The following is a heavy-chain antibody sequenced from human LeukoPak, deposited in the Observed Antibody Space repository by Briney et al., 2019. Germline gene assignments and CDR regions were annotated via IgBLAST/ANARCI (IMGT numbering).Heavy chain of an antibody. J-gene: IGHJ4*02. D-gene: IGHD3-3*01. Sequence: SQTLSLTCTVSGGSISSGGSYWGWIRQHPGKGLEWIGYIYYSGSTYYNPSLKSRVTISVDTSKNQFSLKLSSVTAADTAVYYCARVGVVIRSFDYWGQGTLVTVSS. CDR3: ARVGVVIRSFDY. CDR2: IYYSGST. CDR1: GGSISSGGSY. V-gene: IGHV4-31*03.